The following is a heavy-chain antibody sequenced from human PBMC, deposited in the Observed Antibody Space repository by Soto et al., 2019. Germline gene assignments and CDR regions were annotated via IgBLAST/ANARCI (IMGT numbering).Heavy chain of an antibody. J-gene: IGHJ5*02. CDR1: GGSISSYY. CDR2: IYYSGST. Sequence: SETLSLTCTVSGGSISSYYWSWIRQPPGKGLEWIGYIYYSGSTNYNPSLKSRVTISVDTSKNQFSLKLSSVTAADTAVYYCARDRTDDSSGYYLNWFDPWSQGTLVTVSS. V-gene: IGHV4-59*01. D-gene: IGHD3-22*01. CDR3: ARDRTDDSSGYYLNWFDP.